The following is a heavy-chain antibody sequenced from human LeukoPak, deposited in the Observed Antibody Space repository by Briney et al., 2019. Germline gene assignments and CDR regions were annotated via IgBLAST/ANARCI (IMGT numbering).Heavy chain of an antibody. D-gene: IGHD5-12*01. CDR2: IYPGDSDT. V-gene: IGHV5-51*01. J-gene: IGHJ5*02. Sequence: GESLQISCKGSGYSFTSYWLGWVRQLPGKGLEWMGIIYPGDSDTRYSPSFQGQVTISADKSISTAYLQWSSLKASDTAMYYCARLDPRVAPSTNWFDPWGQGTLVTVSS. CDR3: ARLDPRVAPSTNWFDP. CDR1: GYSFTSYW.